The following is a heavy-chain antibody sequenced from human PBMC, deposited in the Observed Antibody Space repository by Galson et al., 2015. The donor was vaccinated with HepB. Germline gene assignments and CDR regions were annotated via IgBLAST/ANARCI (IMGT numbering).Heavy chain of an antibody. CDR2: ISSSGSTI. J-gene: IGHJ4*02. CDR1: GFTFSSYE. D-gene: IGHD3-22*01. V-gene: IGHV3-48*03. CDR3: AAGYYYFDY. Sequence: FLRLSCAASGFTFSSYEMNWVRQAPGKGLEWVSYISSSGSTIYYADSVKGRFTISRDNAKNSLYLQMNSLRAEDTAVYYCAAGYYYFDYWGQGTLVTVSS.